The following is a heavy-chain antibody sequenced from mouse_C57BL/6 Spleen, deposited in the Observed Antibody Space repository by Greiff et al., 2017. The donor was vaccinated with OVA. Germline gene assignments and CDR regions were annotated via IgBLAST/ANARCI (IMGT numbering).Heavy chain of an antibody. CDR2: ISSGSSTI. Sequence: EVQLVESGGGLVKPGGSLKLSCAASGFTFSDYGMHWVRQAPEQGLEWVAYISSGSSTIYYADTVKGRFTISRDNAKNTLFLQMTSLRSEDTAMYYCARKDNYYGSSNAMDYWGQGTSVTVSS. CDR1: GFTFSDYG. V-gene: IGHV5-17*01. CDR3: ARKDNYYGSSNAMDY. J-gene: IGHJ4*01. D-gene: IGHD1-1*01.